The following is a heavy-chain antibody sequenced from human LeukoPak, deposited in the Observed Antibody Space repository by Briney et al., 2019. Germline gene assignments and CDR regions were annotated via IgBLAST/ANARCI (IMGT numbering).Heavy chain of an antibody. J-gene: IGHJ4*02. Sequence: GGSLRLSCAASGFTFSTYSMNWVRQAPGKGLEWVSSISSSSYIYYADSVKGRFTISRDNAKNSLYLQMNSLRAEDTALYYCATSSDWYPVSSDHWGQGTLVTVSS. D-gene: IGHD6-19*01. CDR2: ISSSSYI. CDR3: ATSSDWYPVSSDH. CDR1: GFTFSTYS. V-gene: IGHV3-21*01.